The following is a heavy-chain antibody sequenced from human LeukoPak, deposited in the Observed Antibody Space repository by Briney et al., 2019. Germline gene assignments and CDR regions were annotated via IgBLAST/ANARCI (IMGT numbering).Heavy chain of an antibody. CDR2: ISGSGRIT. J-gene: IGHJ4*02. CDR3: ATNVDTSDDY. V-gene: IGHV3-23*01. D-gene: IGHD5-18*01. CDR1: GFTFSSYA. Sequence: GGALGLSCAASGFTFSSYAMTWVRQAPGEGVWWGSTISGSGRITYYADSVKGRVTISTDKSKNTLYLQMNSLRAEDTALYYCATNVDTSDDYWGQGTLVTVSS.